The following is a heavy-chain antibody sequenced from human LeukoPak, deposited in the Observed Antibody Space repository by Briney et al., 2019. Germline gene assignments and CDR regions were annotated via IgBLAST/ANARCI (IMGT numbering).Heavy chain of an antibody. CDR2: TYYRET. CDR1: GGSISSAY. CDR3: ARDTGLKKLPYYAHYYIDV. V-gene: IGHV4-59*01. D-gene: IGHD2-8*02. Sequence: PSETLSLTCIFSGGSISSAYWTWIRPPPGKGLEWVGHTYYRETSYNPSLKSRVTISFDTSKNQLSLKLYAVTAADTAVYYCARDTGLKKLPYYAHYYIDVWGKGTTVTVSS. J-gene: IGHJ6*03.